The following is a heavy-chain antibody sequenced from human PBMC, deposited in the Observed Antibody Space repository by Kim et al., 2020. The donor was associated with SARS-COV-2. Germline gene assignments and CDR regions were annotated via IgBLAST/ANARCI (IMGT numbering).Heavy chain of an antibody. CDR2: INPNSGGT. D-gene: IGHD6-13*01. CDR3: ARGALIAAAGMYYYYGMDV. Sequence: ASVKVSCKASGYTFTGYYMHWVRQAPGQGLEWMGRINPNSGGTNYAQKFQGRVTMTRDTSISTAYMELSRLRSDDTAVYYCARGALIAAAGMYYYYGMDVWGQGTTVPVSS. V-gene: IGHV1-2*06. J-gene: IGHJ6*02. CDR1: GYTFTGYY.